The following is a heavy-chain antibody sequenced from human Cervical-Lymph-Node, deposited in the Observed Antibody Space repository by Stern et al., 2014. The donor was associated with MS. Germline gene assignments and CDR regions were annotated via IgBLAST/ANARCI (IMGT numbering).Heavy chain of an antibody. V-gene: IGHV1-3*04. CDR3: TSLSGPLDS. CDR2: IITGNGDT. CDR1: GHTFA. Sequence: QVQLMQSGAEVKKPGASVKVSCKASGHTFAVHWVRQAPGQRLEWMGRIITGNGDTNYSQKFQGRVTIPRDTFASTAYMELRSLRSEDTAVYYCTSLSGPLDSWGQGTLVTVSS. J-gene: IGHJ5*01. D-gene: IGHD3-10*01.